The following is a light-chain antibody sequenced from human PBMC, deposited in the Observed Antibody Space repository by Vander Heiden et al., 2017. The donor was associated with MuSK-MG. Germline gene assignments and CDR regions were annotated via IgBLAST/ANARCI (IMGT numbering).Light chain of an antibody. Sequence: DIQMTNSPSPLSASVGDRVTIICRASQSISSYLNWYQQKPGKAPKLLIYAASSLQSGVPSRFSGSGSGTDFALTISSLQPEDFATYYCQQSFRTPRTFGQGTKVEIK. CDR3: QQSFRTPRT. J-gene: IGKJ1*01. CDR1: QSISSY. CDR2: AAS. V-gene: IGKV1-39*01.